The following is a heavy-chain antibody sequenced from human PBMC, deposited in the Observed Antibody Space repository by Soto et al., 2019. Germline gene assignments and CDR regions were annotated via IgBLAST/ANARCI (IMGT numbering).Heavy chain of an antibody. CDR1: GYSISSSNW. V-gene: IGHV4-28*01. J-gene: IGHJ4*02. CDR2: IYYSGTT. Sequence: QVQLQESGPGLVKPSDTLSLTCAVSGYSISSSNWWGWIRQPPGKGLEWIGYIYYSGTTYYNPSLKSRVTRSVDTSKTHFSLKLTSVTAVDPAVYNCARREIQGPIDYWGQGTLVTVSS. CDR3: ARREIQGPIDY. D-gene: IGHD1-26*01.